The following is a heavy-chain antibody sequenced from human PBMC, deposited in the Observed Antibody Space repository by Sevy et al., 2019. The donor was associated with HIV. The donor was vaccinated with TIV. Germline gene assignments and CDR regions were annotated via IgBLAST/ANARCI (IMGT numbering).Heavy chain of an antibody. CDR1: GFTFSSYA. CDR2: ISYDGSNK. D-gene: IGHD6-19*01. J-gene: IGHJ4*02. Sequence: GESLEISCAASGFTFSSYAMHWVRQAPGKGLEWVAVISYDGSNKYNADSGKGRFTISRDNSKNTLYLQMNSLRAEDRAVYYCAREARVPGIAVAGTRPFDYWGQGTLVTVSS. CDR3: AREARVPGIAVAGTRPFDY. V-gene: IGHV3-30-3*01.